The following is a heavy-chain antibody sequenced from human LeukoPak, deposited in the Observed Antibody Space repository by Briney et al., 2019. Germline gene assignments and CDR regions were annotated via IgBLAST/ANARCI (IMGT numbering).Heavy chain of an antibody. Sequence: SETLSLTRTVSGGSISSGGYYWSWIRQPPGKGLEWIGYIYHSGSTYYNPSLKSRVTISVDTSKNQFSLKLSSVTAADTAVYYCAGGGLYDYVWGSYRYKIPDAFDIWGQGTMVTVSS. CDR2: IYHSGST. J-gene: IGHJ3*02. V-gene: IGHV4-30-2*01. CDR3: AGGGLYDYVWGSYRYKIPDAFDI. D-gene: IGHD3-16*02. CDR1: GGSISSGGYY.